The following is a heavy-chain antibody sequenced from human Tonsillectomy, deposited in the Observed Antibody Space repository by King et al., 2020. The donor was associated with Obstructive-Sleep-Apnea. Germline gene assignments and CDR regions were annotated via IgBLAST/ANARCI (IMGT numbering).Heavy chain of an antibody. D-gene: IGHD3-22*01. CDR2: SFYSGST. J-gene: IGHJ4*02. Sequence: QLQESGPGLVKPSETLSRTCTVSGGSISTYYWSCIRQPPGKGLEWIGSSFYSGSTNYNPPLKSRVTISVDTSKNQFSLNLSSVTAADTAFYYCARGGYYYFDYWGQGTLATVSS. CDR3: ARGGYYYFDY. CDR1: GGSISTYY. V-gene: IGHV4-59*08.